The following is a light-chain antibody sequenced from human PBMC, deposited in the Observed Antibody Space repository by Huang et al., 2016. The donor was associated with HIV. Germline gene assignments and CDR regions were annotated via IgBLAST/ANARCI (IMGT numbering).Light chain of an antibody. CDR1: QSVRSN. Sequence: EIVMTQSPGTLSVSPGERATLSCRASQSVRSNLAWYQQKPGQAPRLLIYDASTRATGGPARFRGSGSGTQFTLSISSLQSEDFAVYYCQQYDNWPPFTFGPGTKVDI. J-gene: IGKJ3*01. CDR2: DAS. V-gene: IGKV3-15*01. CDR3: QQYDNWPPFT.